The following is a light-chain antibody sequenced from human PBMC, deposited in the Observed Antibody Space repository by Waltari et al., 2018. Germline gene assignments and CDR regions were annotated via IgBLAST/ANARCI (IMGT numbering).Light chain of an antibody. V-gene: IGKV3-20*01. CDR2: GAS. CDR1: QSVSNNY. CDR3: HLYGSART. Sequence: NVLTQSPGTLSLSPGERATLSCRPSQSVSNNYLAWFQQQPGQAPRLLIYGASSRATGIPDRFSGSGSGTDFTLTISRLEPEDSAVYFCHLYGSARTFGGGTKVEIK. J-gene: IGKJ4*01.